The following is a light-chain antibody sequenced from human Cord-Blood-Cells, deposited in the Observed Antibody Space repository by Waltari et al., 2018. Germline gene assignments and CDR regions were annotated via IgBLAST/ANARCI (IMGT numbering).Light chain of an antibody. J-gene: IGLJ3*02. V-gene: IGLV2-14*01. CDR2: EVS. CDR1: SHHVGGYND. CDR3: SSYTSSSTWV. Sequence: HSALTPPASVTRSPGTSLAISCTGTSHHVGGYNDVSWYQQHPGKAPKLIIYEVSNRPSGVSNPFSVSKSGNTASLTLSGLQAEDEADYYCSSYTSSSTWVFGGGTKLTVL.